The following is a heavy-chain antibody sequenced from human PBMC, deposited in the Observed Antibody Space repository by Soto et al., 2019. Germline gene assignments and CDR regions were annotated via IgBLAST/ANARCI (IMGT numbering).Heavy chain of an antibody. CDR1: GASISGYY. CDR3: VRDGTKTLRDWFDP. D-gene: IGHD1-1*01. CDR2: IYATGTT. V-gene: IGHV4-4*07. J-gene: IGHJ5*02. Sequence: QVQLQESGPGLVKPSETLSLTCTVSGASISGYYWSWIRKSAGQGLEWIGLIYATGTTDYNPSLKSRVMMSVDTSKKQFSLRLRSVTAADTAVYYCVRDGTKTLRDWFDPWGQGISVTVSS.